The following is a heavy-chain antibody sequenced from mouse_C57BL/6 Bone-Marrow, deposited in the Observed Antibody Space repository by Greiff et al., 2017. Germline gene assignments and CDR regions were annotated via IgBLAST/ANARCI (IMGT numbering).Heavy chain of an antibody. J-gene: IGHJ4*01. Sequence: QVQLQQPGAELVKPGASVKLSCKASGYTFTSYWMHWVKQRPGQGLEWIGVIHPNSGSTNYNQKFKSKATVTVDKSSSTAYMQLSSLTSEDSAVYYCARKGKCRAMDYWGQGTLVTVSA. CDR1: GYTFTSYW. V-gene: IGHV1-64*01. CDR2: IHPNSGST. CDR3: ARKGKCRAMDY.